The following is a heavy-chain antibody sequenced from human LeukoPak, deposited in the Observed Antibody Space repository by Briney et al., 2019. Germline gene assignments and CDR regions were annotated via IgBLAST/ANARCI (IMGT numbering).Heavy chain of an antibody. CDR1: GFTFSSYE. CDR3: AREWGGAFDI. D-gene: IGHD3-10*01. J-gene: IGHJ3*02. Sequence: PGGSLRLSCAASGFTFSSYEMNWVRQAPGKGLEWISYITTSGTTLDYADSVKGRFTISRDNAKNTLYLQMNSLRAEDTAVYYCAREWGGAFDIWGQGTMVTVSS. V-gene: IGHV3-48*03. CDR2: ITTSGTTL.